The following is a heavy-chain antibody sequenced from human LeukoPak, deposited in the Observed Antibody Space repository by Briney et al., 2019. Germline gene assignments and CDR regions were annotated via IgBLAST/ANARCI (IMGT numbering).Heavy chain of an antibody. CDR2: ISGSGGST. D-gene: IGHD3-10*01. J-gene: IGHJ6*02. CDR3: AKRYYGSGTYYYYYYGMDV. CDR1: GFTFSSYA. V-gene: IGHV3-23*01. Sequence: GGSLRLSCAASGFTFSSYAMTWVRQAPGKGLEWVSAISGSGGSTYYADSVKGRFTISRDNSKNTLYLQMNSLRAEDTAVYYCAKRYYGSGTYYYYYYGMDVWGQGTTVTVSS.